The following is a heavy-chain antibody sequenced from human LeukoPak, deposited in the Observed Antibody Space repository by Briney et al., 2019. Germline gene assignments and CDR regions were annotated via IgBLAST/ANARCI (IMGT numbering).Heavy chain of an antibody. J-gene: IGHJ6*03. V-gene: IGHV4-31*03. D-gene: IGHD3-3*01. CDR3: ARAIETYYDDWIGTYYMDV. CDR1: AFSISNGGYH. Sequence: SETLSLTCTVSAFSISNGGYHRRGLRQQPGKGLERNGNIYYSGTTYYNPSLKSRLTISVDTSKNQFSLKLSSVTAADTAVYYCARAIETYYDDWIGTYYMDVWGKGTTVTVSS. CDR2: IYYSGTT.